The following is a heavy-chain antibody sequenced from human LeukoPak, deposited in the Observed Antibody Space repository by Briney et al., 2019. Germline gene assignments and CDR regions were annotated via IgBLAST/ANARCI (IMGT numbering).Heavy chain of an antibody. CDR1: GFTVSSNY. D-gene: IGHD1-14*01. V-gene: IGHV3-53*01. J-gene: IGHJ4*02. CDR2: IYSGGST. CDR3: AREAFAGANTDY. Sequence: GGSLRLSCAASGFTVSSNYMSWVRQAPGKGLEWVSVIYSGGSTYYADSVKGRFTISRDNSKNTLYLQMNSLRAEDTAVYYCAREAFAGANTDYWGQGTLVTVSS.